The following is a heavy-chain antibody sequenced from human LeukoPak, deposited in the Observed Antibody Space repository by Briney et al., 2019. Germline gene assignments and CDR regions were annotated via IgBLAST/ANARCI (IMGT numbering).Heavy chain of an antibody. Sequence: GGCLRLSCAASGFTFSSNWMHWVRQAPGKGLVWVSRINEDGRTTNYADSVKGRFTISRDNAKNTLDLQMNSLRAEDTAVYYCVRDLGGRSGHWGQGTLVTVSS. V-gene: IGHV3-74*01. D-gene: IGHD1-26*01. J-gene: IGHJ4*02. CDR2: INEDGRTT. CDR3: VRDLGGRSGH. CDR1: GFTFSSNW.